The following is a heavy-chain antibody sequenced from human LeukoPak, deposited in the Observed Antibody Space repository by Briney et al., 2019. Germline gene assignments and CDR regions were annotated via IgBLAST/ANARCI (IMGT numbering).Heavy chain of an antibody. Sequence: GGPLRLSCAASGFTLSSYSMNGVRQAPGKGLEWVSSISSSSSYIYYADSVKGRFTISRYNAKNSLYLQMNSLRAEDTAVYYCARDSPGDCSSTSCYKGYYYYYMDVWGKGTTVTVSS. V-gene: IGHV3-21*01. CDR1: GFTLSSYS. J-gene: IGHJ6*03. CDR2: ISSSSSYI. CDR3: ARDSPGDCSSTSCYKGYYYYYMDV. D-gene: IGHD2-2*02.